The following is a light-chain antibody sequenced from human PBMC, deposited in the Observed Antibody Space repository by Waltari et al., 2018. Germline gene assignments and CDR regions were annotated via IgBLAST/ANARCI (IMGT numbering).Light chain of an antibody. CDR3: ETGGHGTWV. CDR1: SGPNSNI. V-gene: IGLV4-69*01. Sequence: QRVLTQSPSASASLGASVNLTSTLSSGPNSNITAWLQQRPERGPRYLMKVTSDGSHSKGDDIPDRFSGSSSGAERYLTISSLQSEDEADYYCETGGHGTWVFGGGTKLTVL. CDR2: VTSDGSH. J-gene: IGLJ3*02.